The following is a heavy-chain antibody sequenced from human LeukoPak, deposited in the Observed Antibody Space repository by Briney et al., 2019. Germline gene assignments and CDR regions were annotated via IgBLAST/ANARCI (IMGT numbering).Heavy chain of an antibody. CDR3: ARPQLLWFGEMAFDI. V-gene: IGHV3-7*04. D-gene: IGHD3-10*01. J-gene: IGHJ3*02. CDR2: IKQDESEK. Sequence: PGGSLRLSCAASGFTFSSYWMSWVRQAPGKGLEWVANIKQDESEKYYVDSVKGRFTISRDNAKNSLYLQMNSLRAEDTAVYYCARPQLLWFGEMAFDIWGQGTMVTVSS. CDR1: GFTFSSYW.